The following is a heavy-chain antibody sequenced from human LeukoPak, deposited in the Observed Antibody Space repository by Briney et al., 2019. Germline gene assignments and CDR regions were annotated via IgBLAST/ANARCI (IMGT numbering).Heavy chain of an antibody. CDR2: ISGSGGST. Sequence: PGRSLCLSCAASGFTFSSYAMSWVRQAPGKGLEWVSAISGSGGSTYYADSVKGRFTISRDNSKNTLYLQMNSLRAEDTAVYYCAKVRGYYDSSGYYSGFDYWGQGTPVTVSS. CDR3: AKVRGYYDSSGYYSGFDY. V-gene: IGHV3-23*01. J-gene: IGHJ4*02. D-gene: IGHD3-22*01. CDR1: GFTFSSYA.